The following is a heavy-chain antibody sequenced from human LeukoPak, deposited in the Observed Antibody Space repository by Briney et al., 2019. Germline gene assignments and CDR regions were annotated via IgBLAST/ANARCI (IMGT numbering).Heavy chain of an antibody. D-gene: IGHD6-19*01. V-gene: IGHV4-59*08. Sequence: SETLSLTCTVSGGSISSYYWSWIRQPPGKGLERIGYIYYSGSTNYNPSLKSRVSISVDTSKNQFSLKLSSVTAADTAVYYCARHGSSGWYYGTPFFDYWGQGTLVTVSS. CDR2: IYYSGST. J-gene: IGHJ4*02. CDR3: ARHGSSGWYYGTPFFDY. CDR1: GGSISSYY.